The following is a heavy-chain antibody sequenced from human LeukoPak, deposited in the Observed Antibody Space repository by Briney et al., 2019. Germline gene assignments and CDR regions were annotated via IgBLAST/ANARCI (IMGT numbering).Heavy chain of an antibody. CDR2: IIPIFGTA. CDR1: GGTFSSYA. CDR3: ARSSIIAAAGPYYFDY. Sequence: SVKVSCKASGGTFSSYAISWVRQAPGQGLEWMGGIIPIFGTANYAQKFQGRVTITADKSTSTAYMELSSLRSEDTAVYYCARSSIIAAAGPYYFDYWGQGTLVAVSS. J-gene: IGHJ4*02. V-gene: IGHV1-69*06. D-gene: IGHD6-13*01.